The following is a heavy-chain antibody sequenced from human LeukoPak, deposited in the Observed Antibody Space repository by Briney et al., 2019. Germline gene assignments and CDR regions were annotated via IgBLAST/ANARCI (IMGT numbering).Heavy chain of an antibody. CDR1: GFTFSSYA. Sequence: GGSLRLSCAASGFTFSSYAMHWVRQAPGKGLEWVAVISYDGSNKYYADSVKGRSTISRDNSKNTLYLQMNSLRAEDTAVYYCAKEGTGSYYVGGSCWFDPWGQGTLVTVSS. CDR2: ISYDGSNK. V-gene: IGHV3-30-3*01. CDR3: AKEGTGSYYVGGSCWFDP. J-gene: IGHJ5*02. D-gene: IGHD1-26*01.